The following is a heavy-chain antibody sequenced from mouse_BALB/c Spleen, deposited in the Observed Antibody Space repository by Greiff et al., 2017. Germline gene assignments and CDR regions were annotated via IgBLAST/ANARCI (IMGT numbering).Heavy chain of an antibody. Sequence: QVQLQQSGPELVKPGASVKISCKASGYAFSSSWMNWVKQRPGQGLEWIGRINPGDGDTNYNGKFKGKATLTADKSSSTASMQLSILTSVDSAVYFGARGYYSSSSFAYWGQGTLVTVSA. V-gene: IGHV1-82*01. CDR3: ARGYYSSSSFAY. J-gene: IGHJ3*01. CDR1: GYAFSSSW. D-gene: IGHD1-1*01. CDR2: INPGDGDT.